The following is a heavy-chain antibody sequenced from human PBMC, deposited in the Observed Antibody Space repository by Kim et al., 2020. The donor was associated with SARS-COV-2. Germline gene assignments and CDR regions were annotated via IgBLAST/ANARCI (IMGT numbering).Heavy chain of an antibody. J-gene: IGHJ4*02. D-gene: IGHD2-2*01. V-gene: IGHV3-7*01. CDR2: IKQDGSEK. Sequence: GGSLRLSCAASGLTFSSYWMSWVRQAPGKGLEWVANIKQDGSEKYYVDSVKGRFTISRDNAKNSLYLQMNSLRAEDTAVYYCARSYCSSTSCYDYWGQGTLVTVSS. CDR1: GLTFSSYW. CDR3: ARSYCSSTSCYDY.